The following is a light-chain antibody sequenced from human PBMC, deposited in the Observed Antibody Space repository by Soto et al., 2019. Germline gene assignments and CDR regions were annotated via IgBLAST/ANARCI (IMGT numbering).Light chain of an antibody. CDR3: AVWDDSLSGWV. V-gene: IGLV1-47*01. Sequence: QSVLTQPPSASGTPGQRVTISCSGSSSNIGSHYVFWFQQLPGTAPKLLLYRIDQRPSGVPDRLSGSKSGTSASLAISGLRSEDEADYYCAVWDDSLSGWVFGGGTKLTVL. CDR2: RID. J-gene: IGLJ3*02. CDR1: SSNIGSHY.